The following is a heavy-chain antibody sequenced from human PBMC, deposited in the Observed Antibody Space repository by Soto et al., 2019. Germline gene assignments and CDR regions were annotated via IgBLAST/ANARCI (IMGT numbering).Heavy chain of an antibody. CDR1: GFTFSSYA. D-gene: IGHD3-22*01. CDR2: ISGSGGST. J-gene: IGHJ4*02. V-gene: IGHV3-23*01. CDR3: AKDPYYYDSSGYYYDY. Sequence: EVQLLESGGGLVQPGGSLRLSCAASGFTFSSYAMSWVRQAPGKGLEWVSAISGSGGSTYYADSVKGRFTISRDNSKNTLYLQMNSLRAEDTAVYYCAKDPYYYDSSGYYYDYWGQGTLVTVSS.